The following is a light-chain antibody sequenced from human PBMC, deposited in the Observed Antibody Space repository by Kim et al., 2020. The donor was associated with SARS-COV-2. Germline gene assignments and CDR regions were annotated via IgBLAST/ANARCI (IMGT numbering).Light chain of an antibody. Sequence: SAFVVDRVIITCRASQTISTYLNWYQQKPGRAPKLLIYAASNLQSGVPARFSGSGSQTDFNLTISSLQPEDFAAYFCQQSKGSPYNFGQGTKLEI. V-gene: IGKV1-39*01. CDR3: QQSKGSPYN. J-gene: IGKJ2*01. CDR1: QTISTY. CDR2: AAS.